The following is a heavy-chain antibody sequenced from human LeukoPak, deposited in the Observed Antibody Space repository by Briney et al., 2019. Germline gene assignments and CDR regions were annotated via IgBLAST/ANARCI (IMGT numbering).Heavy chain of an antibody. D-gene: IGHD3-22*01. CDR2: IYYSGST. V-gene: IGHV4-59*01. J-gene: IGHJ4*02. CDR1: GGSISSYY. CDR3: ARDGFGYYDSSGYYRSEGY. Sequence: SETLSLTCTVSGGSISSYYWSWIRQPPGKGLEWIGYIYYSGSTNYNPSLKSRVTISVDTSKNQFSLKLSSVTAADTAVYYCARDGFGYYDSSGYYRSEGYWGQGTLVTVSS.